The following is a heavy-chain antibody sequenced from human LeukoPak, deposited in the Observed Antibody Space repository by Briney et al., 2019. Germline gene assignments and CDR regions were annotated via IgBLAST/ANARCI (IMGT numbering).Heavy chain of an antibody. J-gene: IGHJ4*02. D-gene: IGHD6-19*01. V-gene: IGHV3-21*01. Sequence: GGSLRLSCAASGFTFSAHSMNWVRQAPGKGLEWGASISSRSSYIYYGGSVKGRFTVSRDNARNSVYLQMNGLRVEDTAVYYCVRRAVSGEEALDFDYWGQGTLVTVSS. CDR2: ISSRSSYI. CDR3: VRRAVSGEEALDFDY. CDR1: GFTFSAHS.